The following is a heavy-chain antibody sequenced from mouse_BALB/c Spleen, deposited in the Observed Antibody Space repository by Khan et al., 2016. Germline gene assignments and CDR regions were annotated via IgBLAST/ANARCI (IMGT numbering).Heavy chain of an antibody. CDR3: ARDGTTDYFDY. D-gene: IGHD2-1*01. Sequence: QIQLVQSGPELKKPGETVKISCKASGYTFTNYGMNWVKQAPGKGLKWMGWINTNTGEPTYAEEFKGRFAFSLETSASTAYLQINNLKNEDTATSFCARDGTTDYFDYWGQGTTLTVSS. J-gene: IGHJ2*01. CDR2: INTNTGEP. V-gene: IGHV9-3*02. CDR1: GYTFTNYG.